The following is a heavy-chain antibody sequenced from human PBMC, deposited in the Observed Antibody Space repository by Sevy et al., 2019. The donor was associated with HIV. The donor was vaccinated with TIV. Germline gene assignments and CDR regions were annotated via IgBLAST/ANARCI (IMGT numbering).Heavy chain of an antibody. CDR1: GGSISTYY. V-gene: IGHV4-59*01. Sequence: AETLSLTCTVSGGSISTYYWSWIRQPPGKGLQRIGYIYYTGKTNYNPSLQTPVTMSIDASKNQFSLRLSSVTSADTAMSYRARLSRNDVVVTGLRRDGFDVWGQGTMVPVSS. J-gene: IGHJ3*01. CDR2: IYYTGKT. CDR3: ARLSRNDVVVTGLRRDGFDV. D-gene: IGHD2-21*02.